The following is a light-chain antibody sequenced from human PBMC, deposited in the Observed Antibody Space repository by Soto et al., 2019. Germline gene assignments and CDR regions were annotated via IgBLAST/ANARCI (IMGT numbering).Light chain of an antibody. J-gene: IGKJ1*01. CDR2: SAS. Sequence: EVVLTQSPGTLSLSPGERVTLSCRASQSVASSYLAWYQQKPGRAPRLLFYSASSRATGIPDRFSGSGSGIDFTLTISRLEPEDFAVYYCHHFGSLPEPSGQGTNVE. CDR1: QSVASSY. V-gene: IGKV3-20*01. CDR3: HHFGSLPEP.